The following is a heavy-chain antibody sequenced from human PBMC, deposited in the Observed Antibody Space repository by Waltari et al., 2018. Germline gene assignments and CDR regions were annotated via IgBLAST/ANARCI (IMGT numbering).Heavy chain of an antibody. V-gene: IGHV1-2*06. CDR1: GYTFTGYY. J-gene: IGHJ4*02. CDR2: INPNSGDT. Sequence: QVQLVQSGAEVKKPGASVKVSCKASGYTFTGYYMHWVRQAPGQGLEWMGRINPNSGDTNYAQKFQGRVTMTRDTSISTAYMELSRLRSDDTAVYYCAKDRGDYDYIWGSYDYWGQGTLVTVSS. D-gene: IGHD3-16*01. CDR3: AKDRGDYDYIWGSYDY.